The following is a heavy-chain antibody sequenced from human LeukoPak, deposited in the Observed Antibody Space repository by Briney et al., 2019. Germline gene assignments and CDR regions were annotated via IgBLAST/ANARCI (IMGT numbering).Heavy chain of an antibody. CDR2: INHSGST. CDR1: GGSFSGYY. CDR3: ARFISVLLGAFDI. Sequence: SETLSLTCVVYGGSFSGYYWSWIRHPPGKGLEWIGEINHSGSTNNNPPLKSRVTMSVDTSKNQFSLKLSSVTAADTAVYYCARFISVLLGAFDIWGQGTMVTVSS. V-gene: IGHV4-34*01. J-gene: IGHJ3*02. D-gene: IGHD3-10*01.